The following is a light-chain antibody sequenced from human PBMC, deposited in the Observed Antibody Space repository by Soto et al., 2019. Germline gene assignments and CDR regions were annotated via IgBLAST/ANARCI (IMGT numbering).Light chain of an antibody. J-gene: IGKJ1*01. CDR2: GAS. CDR3: QQYGSSPWT. Sequence: EIVLTQSPGALSLSPGEGATLSCRASQSLSSSYVAWYQQKVGQPPRLLIYGASNRATGIPDRFSGSGSGTDFTLTISRLEPEDFAVYYCQQYGSSPWTFGQGTKVDI. V-gene: IGKV3-20*01. CDR1: QSLSSSY.